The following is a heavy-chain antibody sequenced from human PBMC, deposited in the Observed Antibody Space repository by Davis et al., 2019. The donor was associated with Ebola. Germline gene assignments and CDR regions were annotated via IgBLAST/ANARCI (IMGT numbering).Heavy chain of an antibody. V-gene: IGHV1-69*05. CDR3: ARGGVAYSDLDY. CDR1: GGTLRTHG. D-gene: IGHD2-21*01. J-gene: IGHJ4*02. CDR2: IIPIFGTA. Sequence: SVKVSCKAAGGTLRTHGMSWVRQAPGQGLEWMGGIIPIFGTANYAQKFQGRVTMTRENSMSTAYMELSSLRSEDTAVYFCARGGVAYSDLDYWGQGTLVAVSS.